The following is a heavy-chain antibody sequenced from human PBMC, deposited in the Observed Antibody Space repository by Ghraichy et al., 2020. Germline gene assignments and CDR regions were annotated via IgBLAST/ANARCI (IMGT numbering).Heavy chain of an antibody. Sequence: GGSLRLSCAASGFTFSSYAMSWVRQAPGKGLEWVSAISGSGGSTYYADSVKGRFTISRDNSKNTLYLQMNSLRAEDTAVYYCAKGWELLTLWGRLNDAFDIWGQGTMVTVSS. J-gene: IGHJ3*02. V-gene: IGHV3-23*01. CDR1: GFTFSSYA. CDR2: ISGSGGST. CDR3: AKGWELLTLWGRLNDAFDI. D-gene: IGHD1-26*01.